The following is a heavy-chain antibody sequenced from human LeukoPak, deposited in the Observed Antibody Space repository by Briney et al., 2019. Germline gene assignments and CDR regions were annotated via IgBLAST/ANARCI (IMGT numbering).Heavy chain of an antibody. D-gene: IGHD3-22*01. CDR3: ARAMMVVTNLWGVFDY. Sequence: GGSLRLSCAASGFTVSSNYMSWVRQAPGKGLEWVSVIYSGGSTYYADSVKGRFTFSRDNSKNTLYLQMSSLRAEDTAVYYCARAMMVVTNLWGVFDYWGQGTLVTVSS. CDR2: IYSGGST. CDR1: GFTVSSNY. J-gene: IGHJ4*02. V-gene: IGHV3-53*01.